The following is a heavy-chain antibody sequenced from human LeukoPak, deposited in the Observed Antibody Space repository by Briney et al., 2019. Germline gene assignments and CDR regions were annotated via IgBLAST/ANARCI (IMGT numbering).Heavy chain of an antibody. D-gene: IGHD3-9*01. V-gene: IGHV3-23*01. CDR2: VSGNGRDT. CDR3: AKDPGYAIYYFDY. Sequence: GGSLRLSCAASGFTFNTYAMTWVRQAPGKGLEWVSTVSGNGRDTYYADSMKGRFAISRDNPKNTLYLQMNGLRAEDTAVYYCAKDPGYAIYYFDYWGQGALVTVSS. CDR1: GFTFNTYA. J-gene: IGHJ4*02.